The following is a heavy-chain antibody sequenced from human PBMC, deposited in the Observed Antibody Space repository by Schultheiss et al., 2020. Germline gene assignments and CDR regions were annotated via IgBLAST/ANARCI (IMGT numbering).Heavy chain of an antibody. Sequence: GGSLRLSCAASGFTLSRYGMQWVRQAPGKGLEWVAVIWYDGCNKYYVDSVKGRFTISRDNSKNTLFLEMNSLRAEDTAVYYCARDQRQYDFWSGYSYYYMDVWGKGTTVTVSS. CDR2: IWYDGCNK. D-gene: IGHD3-3*01. CDR3: ARDQRQYDFWSGYSYYYMDV. J-gene: IGHJ6*03. V-gene: IGHV3-33*01. CDR1: GFTLSRYG.